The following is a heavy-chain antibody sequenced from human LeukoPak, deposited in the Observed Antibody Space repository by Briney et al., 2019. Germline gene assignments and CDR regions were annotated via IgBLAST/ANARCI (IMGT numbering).Heavy chain of an antibody. CDR2: ISGSGGST. J-gene: IGHJ4*02. V-gene: IGHV3-23*01. CDR3: ARERYFDY. Sequence: GGSLRLSCAASGFTFSDYAMNWVRQAPGKGLEWVSTISGSGGSTDYADSVKGLFTISRDNSKNTLYLQMNSLRAEDTAVYYCARERYFDYWGQGTLVTVSS. CDR1: GFTFSDYA.